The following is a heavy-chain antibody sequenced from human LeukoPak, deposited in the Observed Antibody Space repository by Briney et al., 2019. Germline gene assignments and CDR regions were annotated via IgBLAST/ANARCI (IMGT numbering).Heavy chain of an antibody. CDR1: GFTLSSYA. CDR2: VDGGGGGT. J-gene: IGHJ4*02. D-gene: IGHD6-13*01. Sequence: PGGSLRLSCAASGFTLSSYAMTWVRQAPGRGLEWVSSVDGGGGGTHYADSVKGRFTISRDNSKNTLYLQMNSLRAEDTAVYYCAKYAIAAAGTFDYWGQGTLVTVSS. CDR3: AKYAIAAAGTFDY. V-gene: IGHV3-23*01.